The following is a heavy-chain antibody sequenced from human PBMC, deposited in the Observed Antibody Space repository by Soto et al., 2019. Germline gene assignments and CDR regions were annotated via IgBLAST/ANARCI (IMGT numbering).Heavy chain of an antibody. CDR1: GFTFRSYC. CDR2: ICGDESAT. D-gene: IGHD6-19*01. J-gene: IGHJ4*02. V-gene: IGHV3-74*01. Sequence: PGGSLRLSCVASGFTFRSYCMHWVRQVPGEGPVWVSRICGDESATTYADSVKGRFTTTRDNADNTLYLQMNGLRAEDSAVYYCVRGTSAWRGMDYWGQGT. CDR3: VRGTSAWRGMDY.